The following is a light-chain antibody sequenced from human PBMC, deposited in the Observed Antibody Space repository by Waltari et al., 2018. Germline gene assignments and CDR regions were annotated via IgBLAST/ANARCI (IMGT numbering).Light chain of an antibody. CDR1: QTISYSSNNKNY. J-gene: IGKJ1*01. CDR3: QQYYSVPLT. CDR2: WAS. Sequence: DIVITPSPDSLAVSLGERATINRKSSQTISYSSNNKNYLAWYQKKPGQPPRLLISWASSRESGVPDRFSGSGSGTDFTLTISSLQVEDVAIYYCQQYYSVPLTFGQGTKVGIK. V-gene: IGKV4-1*01.